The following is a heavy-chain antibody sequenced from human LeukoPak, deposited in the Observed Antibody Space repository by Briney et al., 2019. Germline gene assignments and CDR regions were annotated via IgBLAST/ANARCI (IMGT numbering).Heavy chain of an antibody. J-gene: IGHJ1*01. D-gene: IGHD4-17*01. CDR1: GGSFSGYY. V-gene: IGHV4-34*01. Sequence: PSETLSLTCAVYGGSFSGYYWSWIRQPPGKGLEWIGEINHSGSTIYNPSLKSRVTISVDTSKNQFSLKLSSVTAADTAVFYCARGEDGDYYFQHWGQGTLVTVSS. CDR3: ARGEDGDYYFQH. CDR2: INHSGST.